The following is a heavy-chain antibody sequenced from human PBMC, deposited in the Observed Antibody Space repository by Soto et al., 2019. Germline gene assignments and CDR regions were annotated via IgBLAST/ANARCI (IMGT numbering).Heavy chain of an antibody. J-gene: IGHJ3*02. V-gene: IGHV1-18*01. CDR2: ISTYNLDT. CDR3: ASDSTRAYSGSYCSHTDAFEI. Sequence: QVQLVQSGAEVKKPGASVKVSCTASGYTFTSYAISWVRQAPGQGLEWMGWISTYNLDTNYAQHLQGTLTMTTDTSTSTADMELRRLASDDTAVYYCASDSTRAYSGSYCSHTDAFEIWGQGPMVTVSS. CDR1: GYTFTSYA. D-gene: IGHD1-26*01.